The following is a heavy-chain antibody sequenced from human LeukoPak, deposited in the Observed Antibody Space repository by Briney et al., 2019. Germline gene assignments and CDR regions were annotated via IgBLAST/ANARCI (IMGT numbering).Heavy chain of an antibody. J-gene: IGHJ4*02. CDR2: VGGSDGST. Sequence: GGSLRLSCAASGFTFSGYAMTWVRQAPGKGLEWVSGVGGSDGSTFYADSVKGRFTISRDNSKNTLYLQMNSLRVEDTAVHYCAKVGGGRIAAAGSHYWGQGTLVTVSS. CDR3: AKVGGGRIAAAGSHY. V-gene: IGHV3-23*01. CDR1: GFTFSGYA. D-gene: IGHD6-13*01.